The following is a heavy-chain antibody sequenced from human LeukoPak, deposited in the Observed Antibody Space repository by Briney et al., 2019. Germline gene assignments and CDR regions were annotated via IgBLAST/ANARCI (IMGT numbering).Heavy chain of an antibody. D-gene: IGHD1-14*01. V-gene: IGHV3-33*01. Sequence: GGSLRLSCAGSGFTFGGYGMHWVRQTPGKGLEWVAVIAYDGSRACYADSVKGRFTISRDNSKNTMSVQMDDLRAEDTAVYYCTRYNNDHFDYWGQGTLVTVSS. CDR2: IAYDGSRA. CDR1: GFTFGGYG. J-gene: IGHJ4*02. CDR3: TRYNNDHFDY.